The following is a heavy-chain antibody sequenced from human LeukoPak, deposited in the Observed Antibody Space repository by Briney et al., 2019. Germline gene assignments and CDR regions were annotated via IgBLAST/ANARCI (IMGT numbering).Heavy chain of an antibody. D-gene: IGHD4-17*01. CDR1: GGSISSSSYY. Sequence: SETLSLTCTVSGGSISSSSYYWGWIRQPPGKGLEWIGSIYYSGSTYYNPSLKSRVTMSVDTSKNQFSLKLSSVTAADTAVYYCARGESYGDYFGAFDIWGQGTMVTVSS. V-gene: IGHV4-39*07. CDR2: IYYSGST. J-gene: IGHJ3*02. CDR3: ARGESYGDYFGAFDI.